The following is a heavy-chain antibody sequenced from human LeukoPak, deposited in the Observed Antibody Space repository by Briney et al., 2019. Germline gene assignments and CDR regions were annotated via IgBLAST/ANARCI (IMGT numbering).Heavy chain of an antibody. V-gene: IGHV3-23*01. CDR2: ISGSGGST. Sequence: GGSLRLSCAASGFIFSSYAMSWVRQAPGKGLEWVSAISGSGGSTYYADSVKGRFTISRDNSKNTLYLQMNSLRAEDTAVYYCAREVRLVRQGTFDYWGQGTLVTVSS. CDR3: AREVRLVRQGTFDY. CDR1: GFIFSSYA. D-gene: IGHD1-1*01. J-gene: IGHJ4*02.